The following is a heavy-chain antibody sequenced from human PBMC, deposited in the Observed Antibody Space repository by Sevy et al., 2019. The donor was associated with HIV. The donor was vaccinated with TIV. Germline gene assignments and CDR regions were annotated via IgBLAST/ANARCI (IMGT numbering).Heavy chain of an antibody. J-gene: IGHJ6*03. V-gene: IGHV3-30*18. D-gene: IGHD2-15*01. CDR2: ISYDGSNK. CDR1: GFTFSDYY. CDR3: AKGPIGIVVEYMDV. Sequence: GGSLRLSCAASGFTFSDYYMSWIRQAPGKGLEWVAVISYDGSNKYYADSVKGRFTISRDNSKNTLYLQMNSLRAEDTAVYYCAKGPIGIVVEYMDVWGKGTTVTVSS.